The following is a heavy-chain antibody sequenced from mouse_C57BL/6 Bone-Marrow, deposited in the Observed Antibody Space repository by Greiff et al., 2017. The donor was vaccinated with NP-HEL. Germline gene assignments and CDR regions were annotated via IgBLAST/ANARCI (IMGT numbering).Heavy chain of an antibody. D-gene: IGHD2-3*01. V-gene: IGHV1-64*01. CDR3: ARRWLLRWVAY. J-gene: IGHJ3*01. CDR2: IYPNSGST. CDR1: GYTFTSYW. Sequence: VQLQQPGAELVKPGASVKLSCKASGYTFTSYWMHWVKQRPGQGLEWIGMIYPNSGSTNYNEKFKGKATLTVDKSSSTAYMQLRSLTSEDSAVYYCARRWLLRWVAYWGQGTLVTVSA.